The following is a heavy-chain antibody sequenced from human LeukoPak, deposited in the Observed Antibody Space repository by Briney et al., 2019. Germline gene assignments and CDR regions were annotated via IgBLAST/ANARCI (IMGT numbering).Heavy chain of an antibody. V-gene: IGHV3-33*01. J-gene: IGHJ4*02. CDR1: GFTFSSYG. CDR3: AREGNYNAFDY. D-gene: IGHD1-1*01. CDR2: IWYDGSNK. Sequence: PGGSLRLSCAASGFTFSSYGMQWVRQAPGKGLEWVAVIWYDGSNKYYADSVKGRFTISRDNSKNTLYLQMNSLRAEDTAVYYCAREGNYNAFDYWGQGTLVTVSS.